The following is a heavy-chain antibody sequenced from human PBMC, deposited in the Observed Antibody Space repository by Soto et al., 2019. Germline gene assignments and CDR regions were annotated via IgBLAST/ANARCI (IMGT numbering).Heavy chain of an antibody. Sequence: QVQLVQSGAEVKKPGSSVKVSCKASGGTFSSYAISWVRQAPGQGLEWMGGIIPIFGTANYAQKFQGRVTITADQSTSTADMEPGSLRSEDTAVYYCARASAGGAVAGDWFDPWGQGTLVTVSS. J-gene: IGHJ5*02. CDR3: ARASAGGAVAGDWFDP. V-gene: IGHV1-69*01. CDR2: IIPIFGTA. CDR1: GGTFSSYA. D-gene: IGHD6-19*01.